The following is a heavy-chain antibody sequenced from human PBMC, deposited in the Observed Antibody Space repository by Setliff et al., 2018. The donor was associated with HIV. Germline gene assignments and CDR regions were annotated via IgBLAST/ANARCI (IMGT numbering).Heavy chain of an antibody. CDR1: GYTFTNHW. CDR2: IYPGDSDV. D-gene: IGHD2-15*01. CDR3: AREHRLCSGERCVLPDY. J-gene: IGHJ4*02. Sequence: LKISCQASGYTFTNHWIGWVRQMPGEGLEWMAIIYPGDSDVRYNPSFQGQVTVSVDKSINTAYLQWSSLKASDTATYYCAREHRLCSGERCVLPDYWGQGTLVTVSS. V-gene: IGHV5-51*01.